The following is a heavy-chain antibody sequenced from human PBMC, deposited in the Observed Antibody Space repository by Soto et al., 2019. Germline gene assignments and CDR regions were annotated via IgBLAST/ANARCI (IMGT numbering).Heavy chain of an antibody. V-gene: IGHV3-13*01. Sequence: GGSLRLSCAASGFTFSSYDMHWVRQATGKGLEWVSAIGTAGDTYYPGSVKGRFTISRENAKNSLYLQMNSLRAGDTAVYYCARGWYSTTGDNWFDPWGQGTLVTVPQ. D-gene: IGHD2-21*01. CDR2: IGTAGDT. J-gene: IGHJ5*02. CDR1: GFTFSSYD. CDR3: ARGWYSTTGDNWFDP.